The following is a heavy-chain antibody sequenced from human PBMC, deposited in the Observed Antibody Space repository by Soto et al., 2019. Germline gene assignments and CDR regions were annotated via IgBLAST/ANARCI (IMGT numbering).Heavy chain of an antibody. D-gene: IGHD3-22*01. V-gene: IGHV1-24*01. CDR1: GYTLTELS. J-gene: IGHJ4*02. CDR3: ATPSITMIVVAAFDY. CDR2: FDPEDGET. Sequence: ASVKVSCKVSGYTLTELSMHWVRQAPGKGLEWMGGFDPEDGETIYAQKFQGRVTMTEDTSTDTAYMELSSLRSEDTAVCYCATPSITMIVVAAFDYWGQGTLVTVSS.